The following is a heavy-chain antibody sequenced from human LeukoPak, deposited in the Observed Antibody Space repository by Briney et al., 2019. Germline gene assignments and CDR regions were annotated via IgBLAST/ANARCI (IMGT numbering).Heavy chain of an antibody. V-gene: IGHV1-69*05. CDR3: ARLRGPIAAAPMDV. CDR1: GGTFSSYA. CDR2: IIPIFGTA. J-gene: IGHJ6*04. Sequence: SVKVSCRASGGTFSSYAISWVRQAPGQGLEWMGGIIPIFGTANYAQKFQGRVTITTDESTSTAYMELSSLRSEDTAVYYCARLRGPIAAAPMDVWGKGTTVTVSS. D-gene: IGHD6-13*01.